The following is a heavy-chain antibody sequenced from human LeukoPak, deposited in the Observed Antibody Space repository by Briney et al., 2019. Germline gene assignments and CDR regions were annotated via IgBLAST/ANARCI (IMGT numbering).Heavy chain of an antibody. V-gene: IGHV3-49*04. Sequence: GGSLRLSCTASGYTFGDYAMSWVRDAPGKGLEWVAFIRTKPTGGTTDYAASVKDRFTISRDDSKSIAYLQMNSLKTEDTALYYCTRDHYYYMDVWGKGTTVTVSS. CDR2: IRTKPTGGTT. J-gene: IGHJ6*03. CDR1: GYTFGDYA. CDR3: TRDHYYYMDV.